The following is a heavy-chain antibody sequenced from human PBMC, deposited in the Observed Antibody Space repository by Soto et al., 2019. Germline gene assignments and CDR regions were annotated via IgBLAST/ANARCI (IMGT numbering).Heavy chain of an antibody. V-gene: IGHV3-53*01. D-gene: IGHD3-10*01. CDR1: GFTVSSNY. CDR2: IYSGGST. Sequence: QPGGSLRLSCAASGFTVSSNYMSWVRQAPGKGLEWVSLIYSGGSTYYADSVKGPFTISRDNSKNTLYLQMNSLRAEDTAVYYCARVSFDYYGSGSYYNIFDYWGQGTLVTVSS. J-gene: IGHJ4*02. CDR3: ARVSFDYYGSGSYYNIFDY.